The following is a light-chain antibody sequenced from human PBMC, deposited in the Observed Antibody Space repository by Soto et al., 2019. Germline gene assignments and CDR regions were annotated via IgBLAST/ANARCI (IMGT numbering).Light chain of an antibody. CDR2: GAS. V-gene: IGKV3-20*01. Sequence: EIVLTQSPGTLSLSPGDRATLSCRASQSVSSTYLAWYQQRPGQAPRLLLYGASSRATGIPDRFSSSGSGTDFPFTISRLEPEDFAVYYCQEHGSSPWAVGQGTKVEIK. CDR3: QEHGSSPWA. J-gene: IGKJ1*01. CDR1: QSVSSTY.